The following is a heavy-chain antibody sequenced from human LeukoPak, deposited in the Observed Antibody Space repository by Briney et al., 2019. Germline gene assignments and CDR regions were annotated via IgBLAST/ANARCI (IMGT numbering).Heavy chain of an antibody. CDR3: ARAGQWLVLYYFDY. D-gene: IGHD6-19*01. V-gene: IGHV1-2*02. Sequence: ASVKLSCKASGYTFTGYYMHWVRQAPAQGPEWMGWINPNSGDTSYAQKFQGRVTMTRDTSISTAYMELSRLRSDDTAVYYCARAGQWLVLYYFDYWGQGTLVTVSS. CDR1: GYTFTGYY. CDR2: INPNSGDT. J-gene: IGHJ4*02.